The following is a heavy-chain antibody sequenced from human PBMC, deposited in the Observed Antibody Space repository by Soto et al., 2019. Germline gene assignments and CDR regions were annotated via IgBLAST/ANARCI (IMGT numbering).Heavy chain of an antibody. CDR3: ATLPYYSNFDI. V-gene: IGHV3-15*01. J-gene: IGHJ4*01. Sequence: GGSLRLSCAASGFTFSNAWMNWVRQAPGKGLEWVGRIKSKTHGGTTDYAAPVKGRFTISRDDSENTLYLEMNSLKTEDTATYCCATLPYYSNFDIWGQGTLVTVSS. D-gene: IGHD3-10*01. CDR1: GFTFSNAW. CDR2: IKSKTHGGTT.